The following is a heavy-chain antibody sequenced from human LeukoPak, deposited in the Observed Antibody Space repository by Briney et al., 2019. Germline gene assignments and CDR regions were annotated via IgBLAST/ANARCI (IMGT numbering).Heavy chain of an antibody. CDR2: IYYSGNT. CDR3: ARAHMTTVTRSFDY. Sequence: PSETLSLTCTVSGYSISGGYYWGWIRQPPGKGLEWIGYIYYSGNTNYNPSLKSRVTISIDTSKNQFSLKLSSVTAADTAVYYCARAHMTTVTRSFDYWGQGTLVTVSS. D-gene: IGHD4-11*01. V-gene: IGHV4-61*08. CDR1: GYSISGGYY. J-gene: IGHJ4*02.